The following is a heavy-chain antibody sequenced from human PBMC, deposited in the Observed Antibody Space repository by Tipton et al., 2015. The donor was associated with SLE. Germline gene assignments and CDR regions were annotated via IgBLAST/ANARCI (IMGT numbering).Heavy chain of an antibody. J-gene: IGHJ3*02. CDR1: GFTFDDYA. V-gene: IGHV3-9*01. Sequence: SLRLSCAASGFTFDDYAMHWVRQAPGKGLEWVSGISWNSGSIGYADSVKGRFTISRDNSKNTLYLQMNSLRAEDTAVYYCAKPVGAKNYAFDIWGQGTMVTVSS. CDR3: AKPVGAKNYAFDI. CDR2: ISWNSGSI. D-gene: IGHD1-26*01.